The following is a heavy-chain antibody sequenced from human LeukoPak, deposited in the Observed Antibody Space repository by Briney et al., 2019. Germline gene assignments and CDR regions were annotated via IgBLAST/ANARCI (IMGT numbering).Heavy chain of an antibody. V-gene: IGHV3-48*03. CDR3: AMCYDILTGSRNSFDY. J-gene: IGHJ4*02. CDR2: ISSSGSTI. CDR1: GFTFSSYE. D-gene: IGHD3-9*01. Sequence: PGGSLRLSCAASGFTFSSYEMNWGRQAAGKGLEWVSCISSSGSTIYYADSVKGRFTISRDNAKNSLYLQMNSLRAEDTAVYYCAMCYDILTGSRNSFDYWGQGTLVTVSS.